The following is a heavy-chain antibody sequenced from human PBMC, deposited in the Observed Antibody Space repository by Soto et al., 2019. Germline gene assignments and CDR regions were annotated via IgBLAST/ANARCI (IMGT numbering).Heavy chain of an antibody. V-gene: IGHV3-23*01. CDR3: AKGGIYGSGSYYKTLRTNDAFDI. D-gene: IGHD3-10*01. CDR1: GFTFSSYA. Sequence: GGSLRLSCAASGFTFSSYAMSWVRQAPGKGLEWVSAISGSGGSTYYADSVKGRFTTSRDNSKNTLYLQMNSLRAEDTAVYYCAKGGIYGSGSYYKTLRTNDAFDIWGQGTMVTVSS. J-gene: IGHJ3*02. CDR2: ISGSGGST.